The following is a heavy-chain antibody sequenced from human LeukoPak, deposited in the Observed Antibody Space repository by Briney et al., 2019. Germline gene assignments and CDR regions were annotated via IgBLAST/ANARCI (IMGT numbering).Heavy chain of an antibody. Sequence: ASVKVSCKATGYTFTSHYMHWVRQAPGQGLEWMGIINPSGGSTSYAQKFQGRVTMTRDTSTSTVYMELSSLRSEDTAVYYCAREPVVVPVAFKVDGMDVWGQGTTVTVSS. CDR3: AREPVVVPVAFKVDGMDV. CDR1: GYTFTSHY. D-gene: IGHD2-2*01. CDR2: INPSGGST. J-gene: IGHJ6*02. V-gene: IGHV1-46*01.